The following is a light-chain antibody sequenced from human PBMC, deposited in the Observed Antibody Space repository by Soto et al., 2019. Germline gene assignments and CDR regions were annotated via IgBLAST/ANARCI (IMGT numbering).Light chain of an antibody. CDR3: LQDHNYPRT. CDR2: GVS. CDR1: QDIRNE. Sequence: AIQMTQSPSSLSASVGDRVTITCRASQDIRNELGWYQQKPGKAPKALIYGVSNLQSGVPSRFSGSGSGTDFTLTISSLQPEHFAVYYCLQDHNYPRTFGQATKVAIK. V-gene: IGKV1-6*01. J-gene: IGKJ1*01.